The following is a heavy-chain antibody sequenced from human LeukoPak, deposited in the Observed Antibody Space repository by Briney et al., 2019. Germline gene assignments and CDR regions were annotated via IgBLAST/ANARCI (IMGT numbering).Heavy chain of an antibody. CDR1: GYTFTSYS. J-gene: IGHJ5*02. CDR2: INTNTGNP. Sequence: ASVKVSCKASGYTFTSYSMNWVRQAPGQGLEWMGWINTNTGNPTYAQGFTGRFVFSLDTSVSTAYLQISSLKSEDTAVYYCAREGSGSYYIPIFDPWGQGTLVTVSS. V-gene: IGHV7-4-1*02. D-gene: IGHD3-10*01. CDR3: AREGSGSYYIPIFDP.